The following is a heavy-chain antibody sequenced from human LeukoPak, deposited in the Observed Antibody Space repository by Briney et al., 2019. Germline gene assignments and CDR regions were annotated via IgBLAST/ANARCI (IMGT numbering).Heavy chain of an antibody. CDR3: ASLSDSSSSVPFDY. CDR2: IYYSGST. CDR1: GGSISGSSYY. V-gene: IGHV4-39*07. D-gene: IGHD6-6*01. Sequence: SETLSLTCTVSGGSISGSSYYWGWIRQPPGKGLEWIGSIYYSGSTYYNPSLKSRVTISVDTSKNQFSLKLSSVTAADTAVYYCASLSDSSSSVPFDYWGQGTLVTVSS. J-gene: IGHJ4*02.